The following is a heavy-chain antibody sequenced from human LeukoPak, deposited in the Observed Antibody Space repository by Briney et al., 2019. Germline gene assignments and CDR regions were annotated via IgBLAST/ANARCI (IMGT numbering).Heavy chain of an antibody. Sequence: GGSLRLSCAASDFTFSSFSMNWVRQAPGKGLEWVSSISSTSRYIYYADSVKGRFTISRDNAKNSLFLQMNSLRAEDTAVYYCAKRVVVAATTYYFDYWGQGTLVTVSS. J-gene: IGHJ4*02. CDR2: ISSTSRYI. CDR3: AKRVVVAATTYYFDY. D-gene: IGHD2-15*01. CDR1: DFTFSSFS. V-gene: IGHV3-21*04.